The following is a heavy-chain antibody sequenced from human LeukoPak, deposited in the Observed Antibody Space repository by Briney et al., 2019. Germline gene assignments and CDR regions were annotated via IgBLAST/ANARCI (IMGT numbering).Heavy chain of an antibody. D-gene: IGHD2-15*01. CDR1: GFTFSNYG. Sequence: GGSLRLSCAASGFTFSNYGMNWVRQAPGKGLEWVSAISGSGGSTYYADSVKGRFTISRDNSKNTLYPQMNSLRAEDTAVYYCAKLTLGYCSGGSCYSGRWYFDYWGQGTLVTVSS. CDR3: AKLTLGYCSGGSCYSGRWYFDY. CDR2: ISGSGGST. V-gene: IGHV3-23*01. J-gene: IGHJ4*02.